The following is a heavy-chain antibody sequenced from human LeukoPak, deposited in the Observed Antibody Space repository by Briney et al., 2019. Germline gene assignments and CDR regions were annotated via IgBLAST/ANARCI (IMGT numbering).Heavy chain of an antibody. CDR3: ARTDSVPAGDYHYWYMDV. CDR2: IKPYSGDT. D-gene: IGHD2-2*01. J-gene: IGHJ6*03. CDR1: GFTLIDY. Sequence: ASVKVSCKASGFTLIDYIHWVRQDPRQGLQWMGWIKPYSGDTEYAQRCQGRVTMTRDTSISTVYMELSSLRSDDTAVYYCARTDSVPAGDYHYWYMDVWGKGTTVTVSS. V-gene: IGHV1-2*02.